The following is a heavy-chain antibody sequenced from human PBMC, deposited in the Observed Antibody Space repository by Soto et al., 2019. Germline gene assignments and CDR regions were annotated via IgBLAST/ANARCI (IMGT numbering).Heavy chain of an antibody. CDR3: ARAYYDGSASYGLEF. D-gene: IGHD3-22*01. J-gene: IGHJ3*01. V-gene: IGHV1-2*04. Sequence: QVHLVQSGAEVKKPGASVTVSCRASGYTFTGYYIHWVRQVPGQGLEWMGWINPNSGGANIAQKFQGWVTMTRDTSTTTTCMELSSLRSNDTAVYYCARAYYDGSASYGLEFWGQGTMVTVAA. CDR2: INPNSGGA. CDR1: GYTFTGYY.